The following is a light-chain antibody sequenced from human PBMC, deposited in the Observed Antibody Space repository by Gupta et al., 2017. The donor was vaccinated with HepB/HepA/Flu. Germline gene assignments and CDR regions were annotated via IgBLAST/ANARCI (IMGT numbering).Light chain of an antibody. V-gene: IGKV3-20*01. CDR2: GAS. Sequence: EIVLTQSPGTLSLSPGERATLSCRASQSLSGSLLAWYQQKPGQAPRLLIYGASSRANGIPDRFNGSGSGTDFTLTINRLEPEDFAVYCCHQYGASPSTFGQGTKVEIK. CDR3: HQYGASPST. CDR1: QSLSGSL. J-gene: IGKJ1*01.